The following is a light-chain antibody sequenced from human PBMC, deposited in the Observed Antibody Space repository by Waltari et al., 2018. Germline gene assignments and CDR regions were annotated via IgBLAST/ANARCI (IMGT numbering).Light chain of an antibody. CDR1: SSAVGSDYF. J-gene: IGLJ3*02. CDR2: ELS. Sequence: QSALTQPASVSGSPGQSITISSTGTSSAVGSDYFVFWFQQHPGNAPQFMIYELSKRPSGVSNRFSGSKSGNTASLTISGLQAEDEADYYCCSYVGSGTWVFGGGTRLTVL. CDR3: CSYVGSGTWV. V-gene: IGLV2-23*02.